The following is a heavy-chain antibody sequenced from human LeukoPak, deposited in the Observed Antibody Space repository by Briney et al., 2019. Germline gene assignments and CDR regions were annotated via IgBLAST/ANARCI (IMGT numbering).Heavy chain of an antibody. D-gene: IGHD6-13*01. V-gene: IGHV3-9*01. CDR2: ISWNSASV. CDR1: GFTFDDYG. J-gene: IGHJ4*02. Sequence: GRSLRLSCGASGFTFDDYGMHWVRQAPGKGLEWVSTISWNSASVGYVDSVKGRFTISRDNAKKTLYLQMNSLRPEDTALYYCAKDYGYSSSWYDYWGQGTLVTVSS. CDR3: AKDYGYSSSWYDY.